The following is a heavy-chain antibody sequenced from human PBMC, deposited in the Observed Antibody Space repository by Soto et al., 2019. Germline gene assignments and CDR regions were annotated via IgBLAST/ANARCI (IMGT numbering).Heavy chain of an antibody. J-gene: IGHJ5*02. CDR3: ARGGSDNWFDP. CDR2: IYYGGST. Sequence: SETLSLTCTFSVVSISSGDYYCSWIRQPPWKGLEWIGYIYYGGSTYYNPSLKSRVTISVDTSKNQFSLKLSSVTAADTAVYYCARGGSDNWFDPWGQGTLVTVSS. V-gene: IGHV4-30-4*01. CDR1: VVSISSGDYY.